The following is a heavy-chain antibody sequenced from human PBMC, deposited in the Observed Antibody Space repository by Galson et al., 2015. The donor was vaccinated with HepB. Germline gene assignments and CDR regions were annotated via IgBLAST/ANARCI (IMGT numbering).Heavy chain of an antibody. J-gene: IGHJ1*01. CDR2: IRSKAYGGTT. Sequence: SLRLSCAASGFTFGDYVMSWFRQAPGKGLEWVGFIRSKAYGGTTEYAASVKGRFTISRDDSKSIAYLQMNSLKTEDTAVYYCTRGYYHDSSGYYYVGYFQHWGQGTLVTVSS. CDR1: GFTFGDYV. D-gene: IGHD3-22*01. CDR3: TRGYYHDSSGYYYVGYFQH. V-gene: IGHV3-49*03.